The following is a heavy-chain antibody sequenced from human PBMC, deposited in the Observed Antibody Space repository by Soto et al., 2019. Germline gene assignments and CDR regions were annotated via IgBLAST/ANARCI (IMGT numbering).Heavy chain of an antibody. CDR1: GYTFTSYY. Sequence: ASVKVSCKASGYTFTSYYMHWVRQAPGQGLEWMGIINPSGGSTSYAQKFQGRVTMTRDTSTSTVYMELSSLRSEDTAVYYCARDTNHSDSYRRSWVYDAFDIWGQGTMVTVSS. CDR3: ARDTNHSDSYRRSWVYDAFDI. D-gene: IGHD6-13*01. V-gene: IGHV1-46*01. CDR2: INPSGGST. J-gene: IGHJ3*02.